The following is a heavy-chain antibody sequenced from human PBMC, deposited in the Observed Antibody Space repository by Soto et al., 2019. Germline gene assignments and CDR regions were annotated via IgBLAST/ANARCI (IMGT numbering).Heavy chain of an antibody. Sequence: GGSLRLSCAASGFTFSSYAMHWVRQAPGKGLEWVAVISYDGSNKYYADSVKGQVTISADKSISTAYLLWGSLKASDTAMYYCARPLHDYGKYYFDYWGQGTLVTVSS. CDR3: ARPLHDYGKYYFDY. CDR2: ISYDGSNK. CDR1: GFTFSSYA. J-gene: IGHJ4*02. V-gene: IGHV3-30-3*01. D-gene: IGHD4-17*01.